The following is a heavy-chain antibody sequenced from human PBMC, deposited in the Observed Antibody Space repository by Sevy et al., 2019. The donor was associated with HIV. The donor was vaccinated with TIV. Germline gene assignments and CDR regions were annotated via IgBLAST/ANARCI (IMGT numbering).Heavy chain of an antibody. V-gene: IGHV4-59*12. CDR2: IYYSGST. D-gene: IGHD3-22*01. CDR1: GASISTYY. CDR3: ARTEIQYYYDSSGYRGRPHYFDY. J-gene: IGHJ4*02. Sequence: SETLSLTCTVSGASISTYYWSWIRQPPGKGLEWIGYIYYSGSTNYNPSLKSRVTISVDTSKNQFSLKLSSVTAADTAGYYCARTEIQYYYDSSGYRGRPHYFDYWGQGTLVTVSS.